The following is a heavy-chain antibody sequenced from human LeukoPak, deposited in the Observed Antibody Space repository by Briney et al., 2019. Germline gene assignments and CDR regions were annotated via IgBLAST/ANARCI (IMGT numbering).Heavy chain of an antibody. V-gene: IGHV3-13*01. D-gene: IGHD6-13*01. CDR1: EFTFSSYD. CDR2: IGTAGNA. Sequence: GGSLRLSCAASEFTFSSYDMHWVRQATGKGLEWVSTIGTAGNAWYPDSVKGRFTISRENAKNSLNLQMNSLRVGDTAVYYCARAKMPGIQTAGRVDYFDSWGQGTLVTVSA. CDR3: ARAKMPGIQTAGRVDYFDS. J-gene: IGHJ4*02.